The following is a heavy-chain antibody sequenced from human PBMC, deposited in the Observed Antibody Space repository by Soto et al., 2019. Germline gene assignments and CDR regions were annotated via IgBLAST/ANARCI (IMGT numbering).Heavy chain of an antibody. V-gene: IGHV3-48*01. CDR3: TRERRSSAAKKYYYMDG. D-gene: IGHD6-25*01. CDR1: GFTFSSYS. J-gene: IGHJ6*03. CDR2: ISSSSSTI. Sequence: PGGSPRLSCAASGFTFSSYSMNWFRQAPGKGLEWVSYISSSSSTIYYADSVKGRFTISRDNAKNSLYLQMNSLRAEDTAVYYCTRERRSSAAKKYYYMDGWGKGNKVTV.